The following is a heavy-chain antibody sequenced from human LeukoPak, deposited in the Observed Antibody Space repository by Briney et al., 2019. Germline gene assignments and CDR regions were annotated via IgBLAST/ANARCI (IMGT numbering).Heavy chain of an antibody. CDR3: ARGIDYGVFDY. D-gene: IGHD4-17*01. CDR2: INAGNGNT. J-gene: IGHJ4*02. CDR1: GYTFTSYA. V-gene: IGHV1-3*03. Sequence: ASVTVSCKASGYTFTSYAMNWVRQAPGQRLEWMGWINAGNGNTKYSQEFQGRVTITRDTSASTAYMELSSLRSEDMAVYYCARGIDYGVFDYWGQGTLVTVSS.